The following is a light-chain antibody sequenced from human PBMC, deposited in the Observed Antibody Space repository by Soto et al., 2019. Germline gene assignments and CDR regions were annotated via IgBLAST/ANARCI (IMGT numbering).Light chain of an antibody. V-gene: IGKV1-5*03. J-gene: IGKJ1*01. Sequence: DIQMTQSPSTLSASVGDRVTITCRASQSISSWLAWYQQRPGKAPKLLIYKVSILESGVPSRFSGSGSGTEFTLTISSLQPDDFATYYCQQYNSYLGWTFGQGTKVEIK. CDR2: KVS. CDR3: QQYNSYLGWT. CDR1: QSISSW.